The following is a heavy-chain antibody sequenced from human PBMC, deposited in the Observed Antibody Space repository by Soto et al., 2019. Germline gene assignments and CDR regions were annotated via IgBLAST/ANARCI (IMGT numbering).Heavy chain of an antibody. CDR3: AKYMREGGYEPDGTCFDY. CDR2: VSWNSGSI. Sequence: EVQLVESGGGLVQPGRSLRLSCAASGFTFDDYAMHWVRQAPGKGLEWVSGVSWNSGSIGYADSVKGRFTISRDNAKNSLYLQMNSRRAEDTALYDCAKYMREGGYEPDGTCFDYRGKGTLVTVSS. V-gene: IGHV3-9*01. J-gene: IGHJ4*02. D-gene: IGHD5-12*01. CDR1: GFTFDDYA.